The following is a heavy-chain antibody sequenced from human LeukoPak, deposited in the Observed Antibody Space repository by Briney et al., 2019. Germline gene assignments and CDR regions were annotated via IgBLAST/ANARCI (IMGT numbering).Heavy chain of an antibody. CDR1: GYTFTSYD. CDR3: ARGTPHRHYSRIYRVGRYFDY. CDR2: MNPNSGNT. V-gene: IGHV1-8*01. J-gene: IGHJ4*02. D-gene: IGHD4-11*01. Sequence: ASVKVSCKASGYTFTSYDINWVRQATGQGLEWMGWMNPNSGNTGYAQKFQGRVTMTRNTSISTAYMELSSLRSEDTAVYYCARGTPHRHYSRIYRVGRYFDYWGQGTLVTVSS.